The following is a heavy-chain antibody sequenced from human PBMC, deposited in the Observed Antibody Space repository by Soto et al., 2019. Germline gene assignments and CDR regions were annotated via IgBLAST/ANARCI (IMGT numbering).Heavy chain of an antibody. V-gene: IGHV1-69*13. J-gene: IGHJ3*02. CDR3: SRGDWDGGNCSYDI. CDR2: IIPIYGTA. D-gene: IGHD1-26*01. Sequence: ASVKVSCKASGGTFSSYAISWVRQAPGQGLEWMGVIIPIYGTANYAQKFQGRVTITADESTSTANMELSRLRAEDTGVYYGSRGDWDGGNCSYDIWGQGTMVTVSS. CDR1: GGTFSSYA.